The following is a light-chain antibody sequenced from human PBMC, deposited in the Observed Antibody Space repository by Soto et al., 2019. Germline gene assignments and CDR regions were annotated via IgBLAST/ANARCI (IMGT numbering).Light chain of an antibody. Sequence: IVLTQYPATLSLSPWERANLSCRASQSVSSYLAWYQQKPGQAPRLLIYDASNRATGIPARFSGSGSGTAFTLTISSLQSEDFAVYYCQQYNNWPRTFGQGTEVDIK. CDR3: QQYNNWPRT. V-gene: IGKV3-11*01. J-gene: IGKJ1*01. CDR1: QSVSSY. CDR2: DAS.